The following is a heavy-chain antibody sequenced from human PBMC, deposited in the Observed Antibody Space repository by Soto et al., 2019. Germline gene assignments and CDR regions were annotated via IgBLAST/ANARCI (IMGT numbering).Heavy chain of an antibody. CDR3: AREYSHSWNNGMDV. Sequence: QVQLVESGGGVVQPGGSLRLSCAASGFTFTDYGMHWVLQAPGKGLEWVAGIWSDGSNTYYADSVKGRLTISRDNSQDTLYLQMNSLGGEDTAIYYCAREYSHSWNNGMDVWGQGTTVTVSS. CDR1: GFTFTDYG. V-gene: IGHV3-33*01. J-gene: IGHJ6*02. D-gene: IGHD1-1*01. CDR2: IWSDGSNT.